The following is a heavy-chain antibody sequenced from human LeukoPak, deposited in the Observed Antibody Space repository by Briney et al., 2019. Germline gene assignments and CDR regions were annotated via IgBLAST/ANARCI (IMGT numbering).Heavy chain of an antibody. CDR3: ARVESWEHSGSSQDAIDI. CDR1: GASISTYY. CDR2: VYSSGRT. V-gene: IGHV4-4*07. J-gene: IGHJ3*02. D-gene: IGHD1-26*01. Sequence: SETLSLTCTVSGASISTYYWSWIRQSPGKGLEWIGRVYSSGRTNYNPSLKSRGTISVDTSKNQFSLELSSVTAADTAVYYCARVESWEHSGSSQDAIDIWGQGTMVTV.